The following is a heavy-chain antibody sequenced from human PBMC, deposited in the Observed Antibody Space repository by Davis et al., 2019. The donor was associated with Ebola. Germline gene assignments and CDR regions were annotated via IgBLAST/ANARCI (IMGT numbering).Heavy chain of an antibody. J-gene: IGHJ5*02. D-gene: IGHD7-27*01. CDR1: GFTFSSYS. CDR3: ARDRITSARRTGWFDP. CDR2: ISSSSSYI. Sequence: GGSLRLSCAASGFTFSSYSMNWVRQAPGKGLEWVSSISSSSSYIYYADSVKGRFTISRDNAKNSLYLQMNSLRAEDTAVYYCARDRITSARRTGWFDPWGQGTLVTVSS. V-gene: IGHV3-21*01.